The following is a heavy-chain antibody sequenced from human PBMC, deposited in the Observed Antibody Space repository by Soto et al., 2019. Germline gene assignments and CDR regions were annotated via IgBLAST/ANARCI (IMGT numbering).Heavy chain of an antibody. D-gene: IGHD2-15*01. CDR3: AKDLGKPAGSSQNN. Sequence: ETLRLSCAASGFTFSSYAMSWVRQAPGKGLEWVSAISGSGGSTYYADSVKGRFTISRDNSKNTLYLQMNSLRAEDTAVYYCAKDLGKPAGSSQNNWGQGTLVTVSS. V-gene: IGHV3-23*01. J-gene: IGHJ4*02. CDR1: GFTFSSYA. CDR2: ISGSGGST.